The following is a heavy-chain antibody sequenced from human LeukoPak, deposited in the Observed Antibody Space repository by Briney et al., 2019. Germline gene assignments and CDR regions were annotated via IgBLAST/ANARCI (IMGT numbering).Heavy chain of an antibody. D-gene: IGHD3-16*01. V-gene: IGHV4-30-4*01. Sequence: SQTLSLTCTVSGGSISSGDYYWSWVRQPPGKGLEWIGYIYYSGSTYYNPSLKGRVTISVDTSKNQFSLKLSSVTAADTAVYYCASNWGPFWHFDLWGRGTLVTVSS. J-gene: IGHJ2*01. CDR1: GGSISSGDYY. CDR3: ASNWGPFWHFDL. CDR2: IYYSGST.